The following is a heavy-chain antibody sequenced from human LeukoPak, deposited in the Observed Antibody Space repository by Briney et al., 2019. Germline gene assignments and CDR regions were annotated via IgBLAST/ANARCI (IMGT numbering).Heavy chain of an antibody. Sequence: GESLKISCKGSGYSFTSYWIGWVRQMPGRGLEWMGIIYPGDSDTRYSPSFQGQVTISADKSISTAYLQWSSLKASDTAMYYCARHEFSSSSLYGMDVWGQGTTVTVSS. CDR2: IYPGDSDT. J-gene: IGHJ6*02. CDR3: ARHEFSSSSLYGMDV. V-gene: IGHV5-51*01. CDR1: GYSFTSYW. D-gene: IGHD6-13*01.